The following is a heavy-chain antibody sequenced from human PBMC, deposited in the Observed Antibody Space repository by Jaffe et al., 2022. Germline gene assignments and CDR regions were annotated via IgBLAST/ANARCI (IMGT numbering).Heavy chain of an antibody. CDR2: IYTSGST. Sequence: QVQLQESGPGLVKPSQTLSLTCTVSGGSISSGSYYWSWIRQPAGKGLEWIGRIYTSGSTNYNPSLKSRVTISVDTSKNQFSLKLSSVTAADTAVYYCARELGYSYGGGGDAFDIWGQGTMVTVSS. CDR3: ARELGYSYGGGGDAFDI. D-gene: IGHD5-18*01. V-gene: IGHV4-61*02. J-gene: IGHJ3*02. CDR1: GGSISSGSYY.